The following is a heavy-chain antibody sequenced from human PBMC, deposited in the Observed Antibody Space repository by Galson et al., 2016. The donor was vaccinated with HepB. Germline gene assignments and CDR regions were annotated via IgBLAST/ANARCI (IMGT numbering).Heavy chain of an antibody. CDR3: ARHPAGYYDN. CDR2: IYYSGST. D-gene: IGHD2-15*01. V-gene: IGHV4-39*01. Sequence: SETLSLTCTVSGGSITSYDYYWVWIRQPPGKGKEWVASIYYSGSTYYNPSLNSRVTISRDTSNNRFSLDLTSVTAADTAVYYCARHPAGYYDNWGQGTLVTVSS. J-gene: IGHJ4*02. CDR1: GGSITSYDYY.